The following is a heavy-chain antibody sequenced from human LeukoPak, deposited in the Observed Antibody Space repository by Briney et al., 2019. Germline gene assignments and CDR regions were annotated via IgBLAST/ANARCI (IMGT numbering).Heavy chain of an antibody. J-gene: IGHJ4*02. Sequence: GASVKVSCKASGGTFSSYAISWVRQAPGQGPEWMGWINNHNGGTNYAQKLQGRVTMTRDTSISTAYMELSRLRSDDTAVYYCARVSHSGSYYSDYWGQGTLVTVSS. V-gene: IGHV1-2*02. CDR2: INNHNGGT. D-gene: IGHD1-26*01. CDR3: ARVSHSGSYYSDY. CDR1: GGTFSSYA.